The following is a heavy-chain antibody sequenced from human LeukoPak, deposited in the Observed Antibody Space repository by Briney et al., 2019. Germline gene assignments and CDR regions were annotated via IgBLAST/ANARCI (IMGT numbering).Heavy chain of an antibody. D-gene: IGHD6-13*01. CDR1: GYAFTGYY. CDR2: INPNSGGT. V-gene: IGHV1-2*02. J-gene: IGHJ6*03. Sequence: ASVKVSCKASGYAFTGYYMHWVRQAPGQGLEWMGWINPNSGGTNYAQKFQGRVTMTRDTSISTAYMELSRLRSDDTAVYYCARAGRIAAAGPLGYYYYYMDVWGKGTTVTVSS. CDR3: ARAGRIAAAGPLGYYYYYMDV.